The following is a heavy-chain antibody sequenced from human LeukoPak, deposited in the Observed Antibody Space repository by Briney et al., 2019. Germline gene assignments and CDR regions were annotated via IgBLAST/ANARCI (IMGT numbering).Heavy chain of an antibody. CDR1: GYTFTDYC. CDR2: ISGYSGNT. V-gene: IGHV1-18*01. J-gene: IGHJ4*02. Sequence: GASVKVSCKASGYTFTDYCVSWVRQAPGQGLEWIGWISGYSGNTKYAHKVQGRVTMTTDTSTNTAYMELRSLRADDTAVYYCARVGGVVWSPHGTIDYWGQGTLVTVTS. CDR3: ARVGGVVWSPHGTIDY. D-gene: IGHD3-10*01.